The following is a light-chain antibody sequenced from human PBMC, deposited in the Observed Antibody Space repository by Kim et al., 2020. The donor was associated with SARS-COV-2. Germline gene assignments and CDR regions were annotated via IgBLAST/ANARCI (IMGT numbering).Light chain of an antibody. V-gene: IGLV10-54*02. CDR3: SALDSSLSALWV. J-gene: IGLJ3*02. CDR2: RNN. Sequence: LTQPPSVSKGLRQTATLTCTGNSNIVGNQGAAWLQQHQGHPPKLLSYRNNNRPSGISERFSASRSGNTASLTITGLQPEDEADYYCSALDSSLSALWVFGGGTQLTVL. CDR1: SNIVGNQG.